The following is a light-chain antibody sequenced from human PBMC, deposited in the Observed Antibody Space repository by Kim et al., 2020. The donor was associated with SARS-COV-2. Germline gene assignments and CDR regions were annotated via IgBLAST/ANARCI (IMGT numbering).Light chain of an antibody. Sequence: VALGKKVRITSRRDSLRSYYASWYQQKPGQAPVLVIYGKNNRPSGIPDRFSGTSSGNTASLTITGAQAEDEADYYCTSRDSSGNRVFGGGTQLTVL. CDR2: GKN. V-gene: IGLV3-19*01. CDR1: SLRSYY. CDR3: TSRDSSGNRV. J-gene: IGLJ2*01.